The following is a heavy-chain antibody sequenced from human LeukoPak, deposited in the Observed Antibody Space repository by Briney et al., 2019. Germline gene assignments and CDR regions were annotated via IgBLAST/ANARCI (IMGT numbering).Heavy chain of an antibody. V-gene: IGHV1-2*02. D-gene: IGHD5-12*01. CDR2: INPNSGGT. CDR3: ARMFRYDHGDDHFSG. Sequence: ASVKVSFKASGYTFTGYYMHWVRQAPGQGLEWMGWINPNSGGTNYAQKFQGRVTMTRDTSISTAYMELSRLRSDDTAVYYCARMFRYDHGDDHFSGWGQGTLVTVSS. CDR1: GYTFTGYY. J-gene: IGHJ4*02.